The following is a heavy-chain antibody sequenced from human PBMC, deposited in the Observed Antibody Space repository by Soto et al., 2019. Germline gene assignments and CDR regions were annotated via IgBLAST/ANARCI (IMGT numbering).Heavy chain of an antibody. CDR2: INPKSGGT. V-gene: IGHV1-2*02. CDR3: ARDLAKGGGSAGFDY. CDR1: GYTFTVYY. J-gene: IGHJ4*02. Sequence: ASVKVSCKASGYTFTVYYMHWVRQAPGQGLEWMGWINPKSGGTMYPQKFQGRVTMTWDTSISTACMALTRLRSDDTAVYYCARDLAKGGGSAGFDYWCPGPLVTVSS. D-gene: IGHD1-26*01.